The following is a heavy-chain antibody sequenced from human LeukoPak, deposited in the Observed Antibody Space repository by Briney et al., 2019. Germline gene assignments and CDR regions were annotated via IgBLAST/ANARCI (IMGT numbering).Heavy chain of an antibody. D-gene: IGHD3-10*01. CDR1: GGSISSYH. CDR2: IYNIGST. V-gene: IGHV4-4*07. Sequence: SETLSLTCNVSGGSISSYHWSWIRQPAGKGLEWVGRIYNIGSTNYNPSLKSRVFISVDKSKNLLSLKLIPVTAADTAVYFCARDSERPPYYYYYMDVWGRGTTVTVSS. J-gene: IGHJ6*03. CDR3: ARDSERPPYYYYYMDV.